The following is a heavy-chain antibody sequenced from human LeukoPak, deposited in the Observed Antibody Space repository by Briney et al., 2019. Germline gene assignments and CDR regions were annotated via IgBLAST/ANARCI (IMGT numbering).Heavy chain of an antibody. CDR1: GYTFTVYY. CDR2: INLNSGGT. CDR3: ARDWLLWFGELLSPAAWFDP. Sequence: SVTVSFTSSGYTFTVYYMHWVRQAPGQGQELMGLINLNSGGTNYAQKFQGRVTMTRDTSISTAYMELSRLRSDDTAVYYCARDWLLWFGELLSPAAWFDPWGQGTLVTVSS. D-gene: IGHD3-10*01. V-gene: IGHV1-2*02. J-gene: IGHJ5*02.